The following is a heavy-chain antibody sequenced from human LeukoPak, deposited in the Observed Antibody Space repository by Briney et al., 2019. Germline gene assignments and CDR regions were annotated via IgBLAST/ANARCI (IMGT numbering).Heavy chain of an antibody. CDR2: IKQDGSEK. CDR3: ARDRGSSGRLGRFDN. D-gene: IGHD6-19*01. Sequence: QPGGSLRLSCAAPGFTLSTYWRTWVRQAPGKGLEWVANIKQDGSEKYYVDSVKGRFTISRDNAKKLLYLQMNSLRVEDTAVYYCARDRGSSGRLGRFDNWGQGTLVTVSP. CDR1: GFTLSTYW. V-gene: IGHV3-7*01. J-gene: IGHJ4*02.